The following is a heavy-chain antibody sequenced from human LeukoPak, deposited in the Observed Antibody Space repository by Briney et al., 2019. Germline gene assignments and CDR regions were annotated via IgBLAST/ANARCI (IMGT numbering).Heavy chain of an antibody. CDR3: ARASSLGV. V-gene: IGHV1-2*02. CDR2: INPDSSGT. Sequence: ASVELSCKASGYTFTGYYIHWVRQAPGQGLEWMGWINPDSSGTNFAQKFQGRFTMTRDTSISTAYMELSRLTSDDTAVYYCARASSLGVWGQGTTVTVSS. J-gene: IGHJ6*02. CDR1: GYTFTGYY. D-gene: IGHD2-2*01.